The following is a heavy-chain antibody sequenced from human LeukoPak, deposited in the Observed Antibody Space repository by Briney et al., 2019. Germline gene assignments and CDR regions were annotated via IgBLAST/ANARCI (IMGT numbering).Heavy chain of an antibody. CDR1: GGSINTYY. CDR2: IYYSGTT. V-gene: IGHV4-59*08. D-gene: IGHD2-2*01. J-gene: IGHJ4*02. Sequence: SETLSLTCTVSGGSINTYYWYWIRQPPGKGLEWIGYIYYSGTTKYSTSLKSRVTLSLDTPKNQIFLRLTSVTAADTAVYYCARRGRRSTDPFEYWGQGTLVTVSS. CDR3: ARRGRRSTDPFEY.